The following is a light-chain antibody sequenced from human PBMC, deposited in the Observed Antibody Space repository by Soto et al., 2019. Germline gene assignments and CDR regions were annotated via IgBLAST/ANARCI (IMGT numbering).Light chain of an antibody. Sequence: QSALTQPRSVSGSPGQSVTISCTGTSSDVGGYNFVSWYQQHPGKAPKLMIFDVSKRPSGVPGRFSGSKSGNTASLTISVLQAEDEADYYCFSYAGSYTWVFGGGTKLTVL. V-gene: IGLV2-11*01. CDR1: SSDVGGYNF. J-gene: IGLJ2*01. CDR3: FSYAGSYTWV. CDR2: DVS.